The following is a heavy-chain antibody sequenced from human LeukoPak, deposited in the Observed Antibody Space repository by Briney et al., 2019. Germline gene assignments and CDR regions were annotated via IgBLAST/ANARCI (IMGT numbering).Heavy chain of an antibody. V-gene: IGHV3-23*01. CDR2: ISGDGGST. CDR3: AKRPDCSTTNCFRFEY. D-gene: IGHD2-2*01. Sequence: GGSLRLSCAASGFTFSTYAMSGVRQAPGQGLEWVSSISGDGGSTYYAESVKGRFTISRDNSKNTLYLQMNSLRADDTAVYYCAKRPDCSTTNCFRFEYWGQGTLVTVSS. CDR1: GFTFSTYA. J-gene: IGHJ4*02.